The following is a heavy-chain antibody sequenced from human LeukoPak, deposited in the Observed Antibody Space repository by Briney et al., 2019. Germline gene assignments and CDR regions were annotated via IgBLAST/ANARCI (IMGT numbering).Heavy chain of an antibody. CDR1: GYTFTSYG. CDR3: ARDFSVAAGLSYYYYYGMDV. J-gene: IGHJ6*04. CDR2: ISAYNGNT. Sequence: VASVKVSCKASGYTFTSYGISWVRQAPGQGLEWMGWISAYNGNTNYAQKLQGRVTMTTDTSTSTAYMELRSLRSDDTAVYYCARDFSVAAGLSYYYYYGMDVWGKGTTVTVSS. V-gene: IGHV1-18*04. D-gene: IGHD6-13*01.